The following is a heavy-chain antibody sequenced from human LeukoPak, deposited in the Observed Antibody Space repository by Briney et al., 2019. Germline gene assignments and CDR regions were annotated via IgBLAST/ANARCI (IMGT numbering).Heavy chain of an antibody. CDR3: ARDLSWNYGDF. V-gene: IGHV3-74*01. J-gene: IGHJ4*02. CDR1: GFTFSSYW. Sequence: GGSLRLSCAASGFTFSSYWIHWVRQAPGKGLEWVSRVNPDGTFTNCADSVKGRFTISRDNAKNTVYLQMNSLRVEDTAVYYCARDLSWNYGDFWGQGTLVTVSS. D-gene: IGHD1-7*01. CDR2: VNPDGTFT.